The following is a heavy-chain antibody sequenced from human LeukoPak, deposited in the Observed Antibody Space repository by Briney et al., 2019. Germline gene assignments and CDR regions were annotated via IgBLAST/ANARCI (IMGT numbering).Heavy chain of an antibody. Sequence: TTGGSLRLSCAASGFTFSSYSMNWVRQAPGKGLEWVSSISSSSSYIYYADSVKGRFTISRDNAKNSLYLQMNSLRAEDTAVYYCARDSSTSRLEYYYYYMDVWGKGTTVNVSS. CDR1: GFTFSSYS. J-gene: IGHJ6*03. CDR2: ISSSSSYI. V-gene: IGHV3-21*01. D-gene: IGHD2-2*01. CDR3: ARDSSTSRLEYYYYYMDV.